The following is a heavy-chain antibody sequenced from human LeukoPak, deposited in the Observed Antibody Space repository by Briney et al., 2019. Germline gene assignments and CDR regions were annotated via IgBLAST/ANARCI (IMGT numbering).Heavy chain of an antibody. Sequence: PSETLSLTCTVSGGSISPLYWGWIRQAPGKGLEFIGYIYYSGSTNFNPSPKSRVTLSVDTSKSQISLKLTSVTAADTAVYYCARGGVAAKYYFDFWGQGTLVTVSS. J-gene: IGHJ4*02. D-gene: IGHD3-10*01. CDR2: IYYSGST. V-gene: IGHV4-59*11. CDR3: ARGGVAAKYYFDF. CDR1: GGSISPLY.